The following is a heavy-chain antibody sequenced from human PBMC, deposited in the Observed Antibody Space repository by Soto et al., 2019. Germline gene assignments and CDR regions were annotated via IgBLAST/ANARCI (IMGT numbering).Heavy chain of an antibody. CDR1: GFTFSDYY. CDR2: IVSSSAYT. J-gene: IGHJ4*02. V-gene: IGHV3-11*06. Sequence: QVQLVESGGGLVKPGGSLRLSWAASGFTFSDYYMSWIRQAPGKGLEWVSYIVSSSAYTAYADSVKGRFTISRDNAKNSLYLEMNSLRVEDTAVNYCARLRASSWYMGGYLDYWDQGTLVTVSS. CDR3: ARLRASSWYMGGYLDY. D-gene: IGHD6-13*01.